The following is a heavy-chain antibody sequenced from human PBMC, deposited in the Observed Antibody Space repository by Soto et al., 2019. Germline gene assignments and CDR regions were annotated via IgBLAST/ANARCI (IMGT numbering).Heavy chain of an antibody. V-gene: IGHV1-18*01. D-gene: IGHD3-10*01. CDR2: ISAYNGNT. CDR3: ARYLGYYGSGTTAPFDY. J-gene: IGHJ4*02. CDR1: GYRFISYG. Sequence: VQVSRKTSGYRFISYGISWVRPAPGQGLEWMGWISAYNGNTNYAQKLQGRVTMTTDTSTSTAYMELRSLRSDDTAVYYCARYLGYYGSGTTAPFDYWGQGTLVTVSS.